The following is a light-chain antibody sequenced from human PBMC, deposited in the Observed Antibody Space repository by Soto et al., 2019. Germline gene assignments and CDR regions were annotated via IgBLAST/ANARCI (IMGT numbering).Light chain of an antibody. CDR1: QDISKN. Sequence: IQMTQSPSYLSASVGDRVTITCQASQDISKNLNWYQQKPGKAPKLLIYDASSLQTGVPSRFRGSGSATQFSVTIISLQPEDVATYYWHQDDNLLPTTFGQGTRLETK. V-gene: IGKV1-33*01. CDR2: DAS. J-gene: IGKJ5*01. CDR3: HQDDNLLPTT.